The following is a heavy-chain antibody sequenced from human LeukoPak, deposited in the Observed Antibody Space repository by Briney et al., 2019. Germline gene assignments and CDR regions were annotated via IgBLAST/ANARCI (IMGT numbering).Heavy chain of an antibody. CDR1: GFTFSSYA. V-gene: IGHV3-23*01. CDR2: ISGSGGST. Sequence: PGGSLRLSCAASGFTFSSYAMSWVRQAPGKGLEGVSAISGSGGSTYYADSVKGRFTISRDNSKNTLYLQMNSLRAEDTAVYYCARGRAIAVAGTVSAFDIWGQGTMVTVSS. CDR3: ARGRAIAVAGTVSAFDI. D-gene: IGHD6-19*01. J-gene: IGHJ3*02.